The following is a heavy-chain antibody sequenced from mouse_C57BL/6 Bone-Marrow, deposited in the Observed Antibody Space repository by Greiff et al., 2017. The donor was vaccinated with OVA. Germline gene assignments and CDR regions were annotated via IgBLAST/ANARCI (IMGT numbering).Heavy chain of an antibody. D-gene: IGHD2-1*01. CDR3: ARMIYGNYAMDY. V-gene: IGHV14-3*01. J-gene: IGHJ4*01. Sequence: EVQLQQSVAELVRPGASVKLSCTASGFNIQNTYMHWVKQRPEQGLEWIGRIDPANGNTKYAPKFQGKATITADTSSNTAYLQLSSLTSEDTAIYYCARMIYGNYAMDYWGQGTSVTVSS. CDR2: IDPANGNT. CDR1: GFNIQNTY.